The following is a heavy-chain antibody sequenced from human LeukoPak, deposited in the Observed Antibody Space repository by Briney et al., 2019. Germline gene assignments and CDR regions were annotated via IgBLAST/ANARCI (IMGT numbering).Heavy chain of an antibody. CDR1: GFTFDDYA. D-gene: IGHD6-19*01. Sequence: GGSLRLSCAASGFTFDDYAMHWVRQAPGKGLEWVSGISWNSGGIGYADSVKGRFTISRDNAKNSLYLQMNSLRAEDMALYYCAKDRSGWTTGYFDYWGQGTLVTVSS. J-gene: IGHJ4*02. CDR2: ISWNSGGI. V-gene: IGHV3-9*03. CDR3: AKDRSGWTTGYFDY.